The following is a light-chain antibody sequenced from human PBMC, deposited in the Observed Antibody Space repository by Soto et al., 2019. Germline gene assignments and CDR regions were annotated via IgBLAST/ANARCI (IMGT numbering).Light chain of an antibody. Sequence: QSVLTQPASVSGSPGQSITISCTGTSSDVGSYNLVSWYQQHPGKAPKLVIYEDNKRPSGVSNRFSGSKSGNTASLTISGLQAEDEADYFCCSYAGSSTPYVFGTGTKVTVL. CDR2: EDN. CDR3: CSYAGSSTPYV. V-gene: IGLV2-23*01. J-gene: IGLJ1*01. CDR1: SSDVGSYNL.